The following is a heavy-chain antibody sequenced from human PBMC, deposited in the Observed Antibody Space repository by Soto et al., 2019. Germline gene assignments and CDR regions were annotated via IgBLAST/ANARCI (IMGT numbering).Heavy chain of an antibody. CDR2: ISAYNGNK. J-gene: IGHJ5*01. V-gene: IGHV1-18*01. CDR1: GYTFTSYG. Sequence: QVQLVQSGAEVKKPGASVKVSCKASGYTFTSYGISWVRQAPGQGLEWMGWISAYNGNKKYAQKLQGRVSMTTATSTRTAYMELRSLRSDGTAVYYCARDLGQQLFDSWGQGTLVTVSS. D-gene: IGHD6-13*01. CDR3: ARDLGQQLFDS.